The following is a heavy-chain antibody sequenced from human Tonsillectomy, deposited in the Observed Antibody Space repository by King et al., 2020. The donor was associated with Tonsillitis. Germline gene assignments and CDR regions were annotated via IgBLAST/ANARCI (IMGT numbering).Heavy chain of an antibody. CDR1: GFAFRSYG. V-gene: IGHV3-33*05. D-gene: IGHD6-19*01. CDR3: ARERLYSSDWGIDY. Sequence: VQLVESGGGVVQPGRSLRLSCASSGFAFRSYGMHWVRQAPGKGLEWVAVISYDANRQNYADSVKGRFTISRDNSKNTLYLQMNSLRAEDTAVYYCARERLYSSDWGIDYWGQGSLVTVFS. J-gene: IGHJ4*02. CDR2: ISYDANRQ.